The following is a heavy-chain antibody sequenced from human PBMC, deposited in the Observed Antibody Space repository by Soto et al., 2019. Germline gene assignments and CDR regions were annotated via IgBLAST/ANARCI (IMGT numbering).Heavy chain of an antibody. CDR2: IYPGDSDT. CDR1: GYSFTSYW. V-gene: IGHV5-51*01. J-gene: IGHJ6*02. CDR3: AASIFYYGMDV. Sequence: GESLKISCKGSGYSFTSYWIGWVRQMPGKGLEWMGIIYPGDSDTKYNPSFQGQVTISADKSITTTYLQWSSLKASDTAIYYCAASIFYYGMDVWGQGTTVTVSS.